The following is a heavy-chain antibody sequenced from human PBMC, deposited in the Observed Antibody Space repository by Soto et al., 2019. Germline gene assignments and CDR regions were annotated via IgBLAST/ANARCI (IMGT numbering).Heavy chain of an antibody. D-gene: IGHD2-2*01. Sequence: QITLKESGPTLVKPTQTLTLTCTFSGFSLSANGVGVAWIRQPPGQALEWLALIYWDDDKRYITSLRSRLTITKDTSKNQVVLTMTNMDPVDTGTYYGAHGYGGTSCPNDAFDVSGQGTVVTVSS. J-gene: IGHJ3*01. CDR3: AHGYGGTSCPNDAFDV. CDR1: GFSLSANGVG. CDR2: IYWDDDK. V-gene: IGHV2-5*02.